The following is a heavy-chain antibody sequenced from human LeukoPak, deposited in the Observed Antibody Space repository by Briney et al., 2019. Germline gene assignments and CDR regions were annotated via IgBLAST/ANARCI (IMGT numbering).Heavy chain of an antibody. Sequence: PSETLSLTCTVSGDSISSYYWNWIRQPPGKGLEWIGYIFYSGTTNYNPSLQSRVTISVDTSKNQFSPRLSSVTAADSAVYYCAKQAVAPKYYYYGMDVWGQGTTVTVSS. CDR1: GDSISSYY. D-gene: IGHD6-19*01. J-gene: IGHJ6*02. CDR3: AKQAVAPKYYYYGMDV. CDR2: IFYSGTT. V-gene: IGHV4-59*08.